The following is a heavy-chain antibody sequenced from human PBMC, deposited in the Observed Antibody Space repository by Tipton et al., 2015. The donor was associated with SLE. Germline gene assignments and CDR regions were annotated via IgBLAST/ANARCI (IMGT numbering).Heavy chain of an antibody. D-gene: IGHD6-13*01. Sequence: GSLRLSCAASGFTFDDYGMSWVRQAPGKGLEWVSGINWNGGSTGYADSVKGRFTISRDNSKNTLYLQMNSLRAEDTAVYYCARDFGSRIAEAGGGAGSLWGQGTLVTVSS. V-gene: IGHV3-20*04. CDR2: INWNGGST. CDR3: ARDFGSRIAEAGGGAGSL. CDR1: GFTFDDYG. J-gene: IGHJ4*02.